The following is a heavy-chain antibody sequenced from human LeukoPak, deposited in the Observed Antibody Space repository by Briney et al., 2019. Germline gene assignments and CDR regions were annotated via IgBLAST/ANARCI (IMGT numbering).Heavy chain of an antibody. CDR1: GFTFSKSA. Sequence: GGSLRLSCVASGFTFSKSAMTWVRQAPGKGLEWLSVITGSGVGTYYADSGKGRLTIYRDHSKDTIYLKTHSLTDNHTAVIHWVRRRGVEPSSLYFRGMDWGEGTLLIVSS. D-gene: IGHD3-10*02. CDR3: VRRRGVEPSSLYFRGMD. V-gene: IGHV3-23*01. CDR2: ITGSGVGT. J-gene: IGHJ4*02.